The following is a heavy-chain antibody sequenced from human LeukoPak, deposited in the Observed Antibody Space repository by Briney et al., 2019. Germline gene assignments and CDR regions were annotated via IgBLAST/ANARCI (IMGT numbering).Heavy chain of an antibody. Sequence: ASVTVSCKASGYTFTSYDINWVRQATGQGLEWMGWMNPNSGNTGYAQKFQGRVTMTRNTSISTAYMELSSLRSEDTAVYYCARFYYGSGSYYSPAFDIWGQGTMVTVSS. V-gene: IGHV1-8*01. CDR3: ARFYYGSGSYYSPAFDI. CDR1: GYTFTSYD. D-gene: IGHD3-10*01. J-gene: IGHJ3*02. CDR2: MNPNSGNT.